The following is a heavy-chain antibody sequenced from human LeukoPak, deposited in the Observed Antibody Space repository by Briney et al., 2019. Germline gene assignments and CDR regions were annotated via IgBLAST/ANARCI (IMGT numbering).Heavy chain of an antibody. J-gene: IGHJ3*02. Sequence: SETLSLTCAVSGGSFSGYYWSWIRQPPGKGLEWIGEINHSGSTNYNPSLKSRVTISVDTSKNQFSLKLSSVTAADTAVYYCARARADFWSGYQSPDAFDIWGQGTMVTVSS. D-gene: IGHD3-3*01. V-gene: IGHV4-34*01. CDR2: INHSGST. CDR1: GGSFSGYY. CDR3: ARARADFWSGYQSPDAFDI.